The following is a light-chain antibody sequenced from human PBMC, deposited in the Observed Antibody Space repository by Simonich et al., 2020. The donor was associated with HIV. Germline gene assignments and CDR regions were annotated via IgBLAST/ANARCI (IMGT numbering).Light chain of an antibody. J-gene: IGLJ3*02. V-gene: IGLV6-57*03. CDR2: EDN. Sequence: NFMLTQPHSVSESPGKTVTISCTRSSGNIAYNYVQWYQQRPGSAPTNVSYEDNQRPSGVPDRFSGSIDSSSNSASLTISGLKTEDEADYYCQSYDSSNLWVFGGGTKLTVL. CDR1: SGNIAYNY. CDR3: QSYDSSNLWV.